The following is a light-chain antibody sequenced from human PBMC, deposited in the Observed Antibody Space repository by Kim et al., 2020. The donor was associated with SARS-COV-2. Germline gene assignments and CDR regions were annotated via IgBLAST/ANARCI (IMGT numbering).Light chain of an antibody. J-gene: IGKJ2*01. CDR2: GAS. Sequence: SPGDRATLSCRASQSVSSDLAWYQQRPGQGPRLLIYGASTRAPGVPDRVSGSGSGTEFTLTISSLQSEDFAVYFCQQYNNWPPYTFGQGTKLEI. CDR1: QSVSSD. V-gene: IGKV3-15*01. CDR3: QQYNNWPPYT.